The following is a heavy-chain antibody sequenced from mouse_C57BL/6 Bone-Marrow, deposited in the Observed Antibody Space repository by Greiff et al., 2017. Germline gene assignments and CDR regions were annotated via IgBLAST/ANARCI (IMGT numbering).Heavy chain of an antibody. CDR3: ARRYNYAMDY. CDR2: IRNKANGYTT. D-gene: IGHD2-12*01. Sequence: EVQRVESGGGLVQPGGSLRLSCATSGFTFTDYYMSWVRQPPGKALEWLGFIRNKANGYTTEYSASVKGRFTISRDNSQSILYLQMNTLRAEDSATYYGARRYNYAMDYWGQGTSVTVSS. V-gene: IGHV7-3*02. CDR1: GFTFTDYY. J-gene: IGHJ4*01.